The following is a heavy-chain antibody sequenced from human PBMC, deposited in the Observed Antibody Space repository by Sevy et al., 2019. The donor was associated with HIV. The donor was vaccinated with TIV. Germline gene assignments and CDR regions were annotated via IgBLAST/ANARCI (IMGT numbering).Heavy chain of an antibody. CDR1: GLTFRSHA. V-gene: IGHV3-30-3*01. CDR3: AREAGYSAKNDAFAF. J-gene: IGHJ3*01. D-gene: IGHD1-26*01. CDR2: ISYDGAVR. Sequence: GGSLRLSCAASGLTFRSHAMHWVRQAPGKGLEWVTVISYDGAVRYYGESVKGRFTVSRDNSKNTPYLQMNSLRPDDTAVYYCAREAGYSAKNDAFAFWGQGTMVTVSS.